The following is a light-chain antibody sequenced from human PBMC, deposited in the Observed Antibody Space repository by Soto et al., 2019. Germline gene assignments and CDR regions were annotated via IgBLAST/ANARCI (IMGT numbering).Light chain of an antibody. CDR1: RGISSW. Sequence: DLQMTQSPSSVSASVGDRVTITCRASRGISSWLAWYQQKPGKGPKLLIYAASSLQSGGPSRFSGSGSGTDFTLPISSLQPEDFATYYCQQANSFPLTFGGGTKVELK. CDR3: QQANSFPLT. J-gene: IGKJ4*01. CDR2: AAS. V-gene: IGKV1D-12*01.